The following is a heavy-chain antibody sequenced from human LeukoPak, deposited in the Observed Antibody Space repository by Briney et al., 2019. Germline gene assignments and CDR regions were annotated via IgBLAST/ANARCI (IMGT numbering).Heavy chain of an antibody. J-gene: IGHJ4*02. V-gene: IGHV4-39*01. Sequence: SETLSLTCTVSGGSISSSSYYWGWIRQPPGTGLEWIGSIYYSGSTYYNPSLKSRVTISVDTSENQFSLNVTSVTAADTAVYYCARPNYYDTDYFDLWGQGTLVTVSS. CDR1: GGSISSSSYY. CDR3: ARPNYYDTDYFDL. D-gene: IGHD3-22*01. CDR2: IYYSGST.